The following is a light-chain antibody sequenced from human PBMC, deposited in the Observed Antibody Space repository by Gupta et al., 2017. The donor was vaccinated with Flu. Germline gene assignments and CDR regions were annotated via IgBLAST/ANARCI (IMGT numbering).Light chain of an antibody. CDR2: AAS. J-gene: IGKJ1*01. CDR3: QQTYGTPPT. Sequence: DIQMTQSPSSLSASVGDRVTITCWASQSIDRFLNWYQQKPGKAPKLLIYAASRLESGVPSRFSGTGSGTDFTLTISSLQPEDCATYYCQQTYGTPPTFGQGTKVEIK. V-gene: IGKV1-39*01. CDR1: QSIDRF.